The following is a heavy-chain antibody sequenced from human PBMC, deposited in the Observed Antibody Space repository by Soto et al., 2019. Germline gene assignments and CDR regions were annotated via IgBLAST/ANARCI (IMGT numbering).Heavy chain of an antibody. CDR2: IYYSGST. CDR1: GGSISSYY. Sequence: PSDTLSLTCTVSGGSISSYYWSWIRQPPGKGLEWIGYIYYSGSTNYNPSLKSRVTISVDTSKNQFSLKLSSVTAADTAVYYCASLSGYYDPSYYYYYYTDVWGKGTTVTVSS. V-gene: IGHV4-59*08. D-gene: IGHD3-9*01. CDR3: ASLSGYYDPSYYYYYYTDV. J-gene: IGHJ6*03.